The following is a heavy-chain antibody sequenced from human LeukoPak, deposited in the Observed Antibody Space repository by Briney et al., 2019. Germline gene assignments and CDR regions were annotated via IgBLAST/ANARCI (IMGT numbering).Heavy chain of an antibody. Sequence: SETLSLTRTVSGGSISSSSYYWGWIRQPPGKGLEWIGSIYYSGSTYYNPSLKSRVTISVDTSKNQFPLKLSSVTAADTAVYYCARHSGLLRFDYWGQGTLVTVSS. V-gene: IGHV4-39*01. CDR2: IYYSGST. CDR1: GGSISSSSYY. D-gene: IGHD1-26*01. CDR3: ARHSGLLRFDY. J-gene: IGHJ4*02.